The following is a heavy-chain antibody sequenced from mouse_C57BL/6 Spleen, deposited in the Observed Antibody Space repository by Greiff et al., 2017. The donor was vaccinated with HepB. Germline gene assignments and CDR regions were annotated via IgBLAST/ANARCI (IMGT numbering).Heavy chain of an antibody. Sequence: VKLQQSGAELVRPGASVTLSCKASGYTFTDYEMHWVKQTPVHGLEWIGAIDPETGGTAYNQKFKGKAILTADKSSSTAYMELRSLTSEDSAVYYCTRYGTPEVYAMDYWGQGTSVTVSS. J-gene: IGHJ4*01. CDR2: IDPETGGT. V-gene: IGHV1-15*01. CDR3: TRYGTPEVYAMDY. CDR1: GYTFTDYE. D-gene: IGHD2-1*01.